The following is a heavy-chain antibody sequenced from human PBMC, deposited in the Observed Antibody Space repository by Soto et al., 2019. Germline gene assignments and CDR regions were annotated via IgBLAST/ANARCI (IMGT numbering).Heavy chain of an antibody. CDR1: GFTFNTYS. V-gene: IGHV3-33*01. Sequence: PGGSLRLSCEASGFTFNTYSMHWVRQPPGKGLEWLAAIWYDGTQKYYADSVKGRFIISRDNSKRTLYLEMNSLRAEDMAVYYCARAGGTTVTGLWHFDSWGQGTLVTVSS. CDR3: ARAGGTTVTGLWHFDS. D-gene: IGHD4-17*01. CDR2: IWYDGTQK. J-gene: IGHJ4*02.